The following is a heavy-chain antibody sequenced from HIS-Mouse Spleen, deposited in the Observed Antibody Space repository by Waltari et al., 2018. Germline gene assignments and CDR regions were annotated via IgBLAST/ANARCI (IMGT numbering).Heavy chain of an antibody. V-gene: IGHV3-30-3*01. D-gene: IGHD7-27*01. Sequence: QVQLVESGGGVVQPGRSLRLSCAASGFTFSSYAMHWVRQAPGQGVEWVAVISYDGSNKYYADSVKGRFTISRDNSKNTLYLQMNSLRAEDTAVYYCARDRSLGNFDYWGQGTLVTVSS. J-gene: IGHJ4*02. CDR3: ARDRSLGNFDY. CDR2: ISYDGSNK. CDR1: GFTFSSYA.